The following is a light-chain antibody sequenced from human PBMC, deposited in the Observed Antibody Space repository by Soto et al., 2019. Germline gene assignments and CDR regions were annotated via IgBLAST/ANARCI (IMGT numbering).Light chain of an antibody. CDR1: QSVSTSY. Sequence: EIVLTQSPGTLSLSPGERATLSCRASQSVSTSYVAWYQQKPGQAPRLLIYGASTRATGIPARFSGSGSGTDFTLTISRLEPEDFAVYYCQQYGSSPRTFGQGTKVDIK. CDR2: GAS. CDR3: QQYGSSPRT. J-gene: IGKJ1*01. V-gene: IGKV3-20*01.